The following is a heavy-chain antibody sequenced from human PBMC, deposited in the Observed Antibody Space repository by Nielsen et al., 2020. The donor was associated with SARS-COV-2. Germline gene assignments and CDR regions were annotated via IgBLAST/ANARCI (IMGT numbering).Heavy chain of an antibody. J-gene: IGHJ3*02. CDR2: IGTAGDT. Sequence: GGSLRLSCAASGFTFSSYDMHWVRQATGKGLEWVPAIGTAGDTYYPGSVKGRFTISRENAKNSLYLQMNSLRAGDTAVYYCARGGYCTNGVCYKDAFDIWGQGTMVTVSS. CDR3: ARGGYCTNGVCYKDAFDI. D-gene: IGHD2-8*01. CDR1: GFTFSSYD. V-gene: IGHV3-13*01.